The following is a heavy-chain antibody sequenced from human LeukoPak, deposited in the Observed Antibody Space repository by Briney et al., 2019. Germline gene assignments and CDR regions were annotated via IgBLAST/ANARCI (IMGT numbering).Heavy chain of an antibody. CDR1: GFSVSNDY. J-gene: IGHJ6*03. Sequence: GGSLRLSCAVSGFSVSNDYINCVRQAPGKGLEWVSVINRGGTTYYADSVKGRFTFSRDNSKNTVYLQMNSLRAEDTAVYFCARCTSCLNSFYFYYMDVWGKGTTVTVSS. CDR2: INRGGTT. CDR3: ARCTSCLNSFYFYYMDV. V-gene: IGHV3-53*01. D-gene: IGHD2-2*01.